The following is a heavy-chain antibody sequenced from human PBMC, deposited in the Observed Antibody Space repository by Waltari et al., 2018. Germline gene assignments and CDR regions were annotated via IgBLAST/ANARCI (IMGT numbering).Heavy chain of an antibody. J-gene: IGHJ6*02. CDR3: AKLIAASVYDDYGMDD. CDR1: GFTFSSYG. V-gene: IGHV3-30*02. CDR2: IRYDGSNK. Sequence: QVQLVESGGGVVQPGGSLRLSCAASGFTFSSYGMHWVRQAPGKGLEWVAFIRYDGSNKYYDDAEKCGFTIARDNSKNRLYLQMNSQRAEDTAVYYCAKLIAASVYDDYGMDDWGQGTTVTVS. D-gene: IGHD6-6*01.